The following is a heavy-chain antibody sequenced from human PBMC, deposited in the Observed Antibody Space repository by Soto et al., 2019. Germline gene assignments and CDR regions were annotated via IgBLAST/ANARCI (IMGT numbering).Heavy chain of an antibody. CDR2: ISGSGGST. J-gene: IGHJ3*02. V-gene: IGHV3-23*01. Sequence: GGSLRLSCAASEFTISSYSMSWVRKAPGKGLEWVSAISGSGGSTYYADSVKGRFTISRDNSKNTLYLQMNSLRAEDTAVYYCAKDSDGTIPDAFDIWGQGTMVTVSS. D-gene: IGHD1-1*01. CDR3: AKDSDGTIPDAFDI. CDR1: EFTISSYS.